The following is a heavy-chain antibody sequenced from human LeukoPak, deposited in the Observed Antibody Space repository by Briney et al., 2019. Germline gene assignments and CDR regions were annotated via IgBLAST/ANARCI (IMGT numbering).Heavy chain of an antibody. J-gene: IGHJ4*02. CDR2: VHYNGST. V-gene: IGHV4-39*07. D-gene: IGHD3-10*01. CDR1: GGSVRSSSYY. Sequence: PSETLSLTCTVSGGSVRSSSYYWGCIRQPPGKGLEWIGSVHYNGSTCYNPSLGGRVIMSIDTSKNQFSLKLTSVTAADTAMYYCARDRGVPRPYYFDQWGQGTLVTVPS. CDR3: ARDRGVPRPYYFDQ.